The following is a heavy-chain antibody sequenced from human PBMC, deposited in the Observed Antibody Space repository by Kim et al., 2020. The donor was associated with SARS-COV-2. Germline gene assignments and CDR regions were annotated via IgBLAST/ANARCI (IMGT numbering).Heavy chain of an antibody. CDR2: GTT. CDR3: ARGRPMDV. V-gene: IGHV1-46*01. Sequence: GTTSYTQKFKGRVTMTRDTSTSTVYMELSSLRSEETAMYYCARGRPMDVWGKGTTVTVSS. J-gene: IGHJ6*03.